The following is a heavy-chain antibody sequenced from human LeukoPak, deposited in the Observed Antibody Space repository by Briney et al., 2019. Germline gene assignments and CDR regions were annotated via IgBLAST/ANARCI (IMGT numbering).Heavy chain of an antibody. CDR3: ARPSFVTGSYYPL. CDR2: IQQDGSEI. D-gene: IGHD1-26*01. CDR1: GFTFSSYV. J-gene: IGHJ4*02. V-gene: IGHV3-7*01. Sequence: PGRSLRLSCAASGFTFSSYVMHWVRQAPGKGLEWVANIQQDGSEIFYVDSVRGRFTISRDNAKNSLYLQMNTLRAEDTAVYYCARPSFVTGSYYPLWGQGTLVAVSS.